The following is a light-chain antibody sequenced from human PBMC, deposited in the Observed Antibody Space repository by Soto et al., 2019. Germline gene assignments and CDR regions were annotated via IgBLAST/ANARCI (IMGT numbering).Light chain of an antibody. CDR3: QQYGSAIT. V-gene: IGKV3-20*01. J-gene: IGKJ5*01. CDR1: QSVSNNY. CDR2: GAS. Sequence: EIVLTQSPGTLSLSPGERATLSCRASQSVSNNYLAWYQQKPGQAPRLLIYGASSRATGIPDRFSGSGSGTDFTLTISMLEPEDFAVYYCQQYGSAITFGQGTRMEIK.